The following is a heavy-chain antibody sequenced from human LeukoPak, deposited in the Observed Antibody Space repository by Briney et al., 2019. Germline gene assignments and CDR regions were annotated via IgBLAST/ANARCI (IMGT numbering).Heavy chain of an antibody. D-gene: IGHD6-13*01. Sequence: SETLSLTCTVSGGSITGSSYYWGWIRQPPGKGLEWIGSIYYSGSTYYNPSLKSRVTISVDTSKNQFSLKLSSVTAADTAVYYCYSSRPPDYWGQGTLVTVSS. CDR3: YSSRPPDY. V-gene: IGHV4-39*01. CDR2: IYYSGST. J-gene: IGHJ4*02. CDR1: GGSITGSSYY.